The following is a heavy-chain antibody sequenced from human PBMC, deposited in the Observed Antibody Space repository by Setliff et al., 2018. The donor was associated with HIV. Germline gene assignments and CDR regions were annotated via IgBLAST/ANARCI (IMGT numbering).Heavy chain of an antibody. CDR2: IDDSGSI. D-gene: IGHD3-10*01. CDR3: ARVKSIKTTLVRLWPRFDL. V-gene: IGHV4-34*01. J-gene: IGHJ5*02. Sequence: LSLTCAVYTESLTRYDWAWIRQSPEKGLEWIGEIDDSGSIIYNPSLQSRVTMSVDTSKNQFSQKVRSLTAADTGLYYCARVKSIKTTLVRLWPRFDLWGQGTQVTVSS. CDR1: TESLTRYD.